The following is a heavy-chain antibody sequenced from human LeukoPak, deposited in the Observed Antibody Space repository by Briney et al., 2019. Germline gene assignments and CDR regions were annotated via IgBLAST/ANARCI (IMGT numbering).Heavy chain of an antibody. J-gene: IGHJ4*02. D-gene: IGHD2/OR15-2a*01. CDR1: GFTFRNVW. CDR3: TRGLLPGY. CDR2: IRSNPYGGTT. Sequence: PGGSLRLSCAASGFTFRNVWMSWVRQAPGKGLEWVGFIRSNPYGGTTEYAASVKGRFTISRDDSKSIAYLQMNSLKTEDTAVYYCTRGLLPGYWGQGTLVTVSS. V-gene: IGHV3-49*02.